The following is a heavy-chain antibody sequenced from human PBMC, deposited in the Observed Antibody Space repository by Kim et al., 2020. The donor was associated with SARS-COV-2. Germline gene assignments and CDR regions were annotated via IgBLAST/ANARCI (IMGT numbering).Heavy chain of an antibody. D-gene: IGHD5-12*01. J-gene: IGHJ4*02. Sequence: ASVKVSCKASGYTFTGYYMHWVRQAPGQGLEWMGRINPNSGGTNYAQKFQGRVTMTRDTSISTAYMELSRLRSDDTVVYYCARSLHGYNYFDYWGQGTLVTVSS. CDR3: ARSLHGYNYFDY. V-gene: IGHV1-2*05. CDR1: GYTFTGYY. CDR2: INPNSGGT.